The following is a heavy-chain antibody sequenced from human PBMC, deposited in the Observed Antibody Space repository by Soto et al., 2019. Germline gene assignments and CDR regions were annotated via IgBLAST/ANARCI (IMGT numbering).Heavy chain of an antibody. D-gene: IGHD1-26*01. CDR3: AKAGETQVGRYYYGMDV. Sequence: GGSLRLSCAASGFTFSSYAMSWVRQAPGKGLEWVSAISGSGGSTYYADSVKGRFTISRDNSKNTLYLQMNSLRAEDTAVYYCAKAGETQVGRYYYGMDVWGQGTTVTVSS. CDR1: GFTFSSYA. CDR2: ISGSGGST. J-gene: IGHJ6*02. V-gene: IGHV3-23*01.